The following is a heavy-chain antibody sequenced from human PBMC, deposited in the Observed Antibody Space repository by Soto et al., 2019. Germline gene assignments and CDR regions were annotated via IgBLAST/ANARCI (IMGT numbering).Heavy chain of an antibody. D-gene: IGHD2-15*01. CDR3: ARGLEYSGTDY. J-gene: IGHJ4*02. Sequence: SVKVSCKASGGTFSSYAISWVRQAPGQGLEWMGGIIPIFGTANYAQKFQGRVTITADKSTSTAYMKLSSVTAADTAVYYCARGLEYSGTDYWGQGTLVTVSS. CDR2: IIPIFGTA. V-gene: IGHV1-69*06. CDR1: GGTFSSYA.